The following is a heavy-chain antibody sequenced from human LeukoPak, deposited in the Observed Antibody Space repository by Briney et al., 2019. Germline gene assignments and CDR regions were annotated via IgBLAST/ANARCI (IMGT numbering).Heavy chain of an antibody. D-gene: IGHD4-17*01. V-gene: IGHV3-7*01. Sequence: GGSLRLSCAASGFTFSSYWMSWVRQAPGKGLEWVANIKQDGSEKYYVDSVKGRFTISRDSAKNSLYLQMNSLRAEDTAVYYCARGSTVTTSSRNFDYWGQGTLVTVSS. J-gene: IGHJ4*02. CDR2: IKQDGSEK. CDR1: GFTFSSYW. CDR3: ARGSTVTTSSRNFDY.